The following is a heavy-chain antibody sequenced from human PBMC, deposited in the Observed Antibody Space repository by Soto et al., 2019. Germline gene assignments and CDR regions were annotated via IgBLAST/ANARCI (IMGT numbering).Heavy chain of an antibody. CDR2: ISAYNGNT. V-gene: IGHV1-18*01. CDR3: ARGRGVNLKPYYYYMDV. CDR1: GYTFTSYG. Sequence: QVRLVQSGAEVKKPGASVKVSCKASGYTFTSYGISWGRQAPGQGLEWMGWISAYNGNTNYAQKPQRRVTMTTDTSTSTAYMELRSLRSDDTAVYYCARGRGVNLKPYYYYMDVWGKGTTVTVSS. D-gene: IGHD3-10*01. J-gene: IGHJ6*03.